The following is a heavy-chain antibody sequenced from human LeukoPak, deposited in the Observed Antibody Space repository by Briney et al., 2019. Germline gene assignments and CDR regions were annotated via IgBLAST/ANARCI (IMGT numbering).Heavy chain of an antibody. CDR3: AKDGLYSSNLLRPNSGWYYFDY. CDR2: ISYDGNYK. Sequence: GRSLRLSCASSRFTFNTYGMHWVRQAPGKGLEWVALISYDGNYKYYADSVKGRFTISRDNSKNTLYLQMNSLRAEDTAVYYCAKDGLYSSNLLRPNSGWYYFDYWGQGTLVTVSS. V-gene: IGHV3-30*18. CDR1: RFTFNTYG. D-gene: IGHD6-13*01. J-gene: IGHJ4*02.